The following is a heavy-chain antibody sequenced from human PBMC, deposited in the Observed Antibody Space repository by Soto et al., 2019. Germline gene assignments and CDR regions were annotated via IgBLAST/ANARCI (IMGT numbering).Heavy chain of an antibody. J-gene: IGHJ4*02. CDR1: GGSISSGGYY. Sequence: QVQLQETGPGLVKPSETLSLSCSVSGGSISSGGYYWSWIRQHPVKGLEWIAYIHYSGKTYYNPSLKSRVTRSVDTSKNPLSLKLSAGTAADTAVYYCASASRAARRGGYYFASWGQGTRVTVSS. D-gene: IGHD6-6*01. CDR3: ASASRAARRGGYYFAS. CDR2: IHYSGKT. V-gene: IGHV4-31*03.